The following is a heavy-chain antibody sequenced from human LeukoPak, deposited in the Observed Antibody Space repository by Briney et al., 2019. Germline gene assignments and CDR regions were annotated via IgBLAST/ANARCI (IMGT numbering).Heavy chain of an antibody. Sequence: GESLQISCKGSGYRFTSYWIGWARQLPGKGLEWMGIIYPGDSDTRYSPSFQGQVTISADKSISTAYLQWSSLKASDTAMYYCARALCCGIAAALDYWGQGTLVTVSS. D-gene: IGHD6-13*01. CDR2: IYPGDSDT. CDR1: GYRFTSYW. V-gene: IGHV5-51*01. J-gene: IGHJ4*02. CDR3: ARALCCGIAAALDY.